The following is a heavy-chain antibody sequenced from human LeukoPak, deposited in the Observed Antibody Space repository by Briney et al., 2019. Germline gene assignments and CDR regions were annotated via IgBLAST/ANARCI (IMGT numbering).Heavy chain of an antibody. CDR1: GFSFSDYS. CDR2: VTHDGSKM. CDR3: MRGGSEVMVAAALGAFDI. Sequence: GGSLRLSCSASGFSFSDYSIHWVRQAPGKGFDWVTVVTHDGSKMYYADSVEGRFIISRDNSKDMVYLQMNRLTSEDTAMYYCMRGGSEVMVAAALGAFDIWGQGTMVTVSS. V-gene: IGHV3-30*14. D-gene: IGHD2-15*01. J-gene: IGHJ3*02.